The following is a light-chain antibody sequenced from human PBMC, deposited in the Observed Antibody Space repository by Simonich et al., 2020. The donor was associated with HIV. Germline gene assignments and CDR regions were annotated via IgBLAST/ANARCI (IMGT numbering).Light chain of an antibody. CDR3: QQYNNWPPWT. Sequence: EIVMTQSPATLSVSPGERATLSCRASQSVNSNLAWYQQKPGLPPRLLIYGASTRATGIPARFSGSGSGTEFTLTISSMQSEDFAVYSCQQYNNWPPWTFGQGTKVEIK. CDR1: QSVNSN. J-gene: IGKJ1*01. CDR2: GAS. V-gene: IGKV3-15*01.